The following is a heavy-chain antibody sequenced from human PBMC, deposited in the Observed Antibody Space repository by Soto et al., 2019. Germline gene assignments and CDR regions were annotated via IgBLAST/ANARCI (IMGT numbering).Heavy chain of an antibody. CDR3: ARVSPLARGYSGYDRDAFDI. V-gene: IGHV4-59*01. CDR1: GGSISSYY. D-gene: IGHD5-12*01. CDR2: IYYSGST. Sequence: QVQLQESGPGLVKPSETLSLTCTVSGGSISSYYWSWIRQPPGKGLEWIGYIYYSGSTNYNPSLKSRVTISVDTSKNQFSLKLSSVTAADTAVYYCARVSPLARGYSGYDRDAFDIWGQGTMVTVSS. J-gene: IGHJ3*02.